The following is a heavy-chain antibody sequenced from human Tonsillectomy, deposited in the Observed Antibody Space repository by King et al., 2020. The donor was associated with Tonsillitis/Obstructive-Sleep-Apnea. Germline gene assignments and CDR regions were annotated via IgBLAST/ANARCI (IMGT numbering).Heavy chain of an antibody. D-gene: IGHD4-17*01. CDR2: IYYSGST. V-gene: IGHV4-59*01. CDR1: GGPISSYY. CDR3: ARGDGDRLDAFDI. Sequence: QLQESGPGLVKPSETLSLTCTVPGGPISSYYWSWIRQRPGKGLEGVGYIYYSGSTNYNPSLKSRITISVDTSKNQFSLKLSSVTAVDTAVYYCARGDGDRLDAFDIWGQGTMVTVSS. J-gene: IGHJ3*02.